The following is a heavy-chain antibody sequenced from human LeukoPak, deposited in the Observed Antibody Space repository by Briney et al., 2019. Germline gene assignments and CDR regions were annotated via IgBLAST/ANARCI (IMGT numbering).Heavy chain of an antibody. V-gene: IGHV3-33*06. J-gene: IGHJ4*02. D-gene: IGHD3-3*01. Sequence: PGRSLRLSCAASGFTFSSYTINWVRQAPGKGLEWVAATWYDGTNEYYADSVKGRFTISRDNSKNTVYLQMNSLRAEDTAVYYCAKVGFSEMEWLLYSDHWGQGTLVTVSS. CDR1: GFTFSSYT. CDR2: TWYDGTNE. CDR3: AKVGFSEMEWLLYSDH.